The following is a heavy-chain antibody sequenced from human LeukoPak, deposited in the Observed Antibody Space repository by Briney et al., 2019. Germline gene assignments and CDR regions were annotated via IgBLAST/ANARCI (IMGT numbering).Heavy chain of an antibody. V-gene: IGHV3-30-3*01. CDR1: GFTFSSYA. CDR3: ARGMIAVAKPKNWFDP. Sequence: PGRSLRLSCAASGFTFSSYAMHWVRQAPGKGLEWAAVISYDGSNKYYADSVKGRFTISRDNSKNTLYLQMNSLRAEDTAVYYCARGMIAVAKPKNWFDPWGQGTLVTVSS. J-gene: IGHJ5*02. D-gene: IGHD3-22*01. CDR2: ISYDGSNK.